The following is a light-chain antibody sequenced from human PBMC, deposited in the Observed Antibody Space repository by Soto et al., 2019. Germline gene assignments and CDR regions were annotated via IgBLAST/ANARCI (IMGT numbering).Light chain of an antibody. Sequence: DIQMTQSPSSLSASVGDRVTITCRASQSISSYLNWYQQKPGKAPKLLIYAASSLQSGVPSRFSGSGSGTDFTLNISSLQPEDFAPYYCQPSYSTPFTFGPGTTLDIK. CDR2: AAS. CDR3: QPSYSTPFT. V-gene: IGKV1-39*01. CDR1: QSISSY. J-gene: IGKJ3*01.